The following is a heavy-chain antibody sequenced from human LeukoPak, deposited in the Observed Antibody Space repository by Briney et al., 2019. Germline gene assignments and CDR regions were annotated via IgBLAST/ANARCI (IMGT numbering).Heavy chain of an antibody. CDR3: ARASSGYDTNWFDP. CDR1: GYTFTSYG. CDR2: ISAYNGST. Sequence: ASVKVSCKASGYTFTSYGISWVRQAPGQGLEWMGWISAYNGSTNYAQKLQGRVTMTTDTSTSTAYMELRSLRSDDTAVYYCARASSGYDTNWFDPWGQGTLVTVSS. J-gene: IGHJ5*02. V-gene: IGHV1-18*01. D-gene: IGHD5-12*01.